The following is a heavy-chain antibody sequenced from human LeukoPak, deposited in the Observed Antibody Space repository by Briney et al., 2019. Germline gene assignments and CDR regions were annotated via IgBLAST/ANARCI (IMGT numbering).Heavy chain of an antibody. Sequence: SSETLSLTCTVSGGSISSYYWSWIRQPAGKGLEWIGRIYTSGSTNYNPSLKSRVTISVDTSKNQFSLKLSSVTAADTAVYYCARGGGSVQQLVEVYYFDYWGQGTLVTVSS. CDR3: ARGGGSVQQLVEVYYFDY. CDR1: GGSISSYY. D-gene: IGHD6-13*01. V-gene: IGHV4-4*07. J-gene: IGHJ4*02. CDR2: IYTSGST.